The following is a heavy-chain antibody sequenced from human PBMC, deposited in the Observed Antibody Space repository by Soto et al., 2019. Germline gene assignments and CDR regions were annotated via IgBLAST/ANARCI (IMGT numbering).Heavy chain of an antibody. CDR2: INPSGGST. Sequence: ASVKVSCKASGYTFTSYYMHWVRQAPGQGLEWMGIINPSGGSTSYAQKFQGRVTMTRDTSTSTVYMELSSLRSEDTAVYYCARVRKGNYYVTMFPYDYWGQGTLVTVSS. D-gene: IGHD3-10*02. CDR1: GYTFTSYY. V-gene: IGHV1-46*01. J-gene: IGHJ4*02. CDR3: ARVRKGNYYVTMFPYDY.